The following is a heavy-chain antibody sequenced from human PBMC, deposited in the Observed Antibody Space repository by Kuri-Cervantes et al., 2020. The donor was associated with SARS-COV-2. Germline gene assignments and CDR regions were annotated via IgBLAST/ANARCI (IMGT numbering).Heavy chain of an antibody. CDR2: ISSSSSYI. V-gene: IGHV3-21*04. Sequence: LSLTCAASGFTFSSHSMNWVRQAPGKGLEWVSSISSSSSYIYYADSVKGRFTISRDNAKNSLYLQMNSLRAEDTAVYYCARERGLRGWFDPWGQGTLVTVSS. CDR3: ARERGLRGWFDP. J-gene: IGHJ5*02. CDR1: GFTFSSHS.